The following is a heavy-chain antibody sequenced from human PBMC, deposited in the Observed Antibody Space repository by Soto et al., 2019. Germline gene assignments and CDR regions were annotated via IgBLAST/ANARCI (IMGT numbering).Heavy chain of an antibody. Sequence: GGSLRLSCAASGFTFSSYGMHWVRQAPGKGLEWVAVIWYDGSNKYYADSVKGRFTISRDNSKNTLYLQMNSLRAEDTAVYYCATDPKSAVAVTRDGMDVWGQGTTVTVS. V-gene: IGHV3-33*01. CDR1: GFTFSSYG. CDR3: ATDPKSAVAVTRDGMDV. D-gene: IGHD6-19*01. CDR2: IWYDGSNK. J-gene: IGHJ6*02.